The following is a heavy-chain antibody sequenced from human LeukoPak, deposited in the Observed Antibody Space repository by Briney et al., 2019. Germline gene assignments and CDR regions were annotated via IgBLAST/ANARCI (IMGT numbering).Heavy chain of an antibody. V-gene: IGHV4-31*03. CDR3: ARDSSGYYFSY. Sequence: PSQTLSLTCTVSGGSISSGGYYWSWIRQHPGKGLEWIGYIYYSGSTYYNPSLKSRVTISADTSKNQFSLKLSSVTAADTAVYYCARDSSGYYFSYWGQGTLVTVSS. J-gene: IGHJ4*02. CDR1: GGSISSGGYY. CDR2: IYYSGST. D-gene: IGHD3-22*01.